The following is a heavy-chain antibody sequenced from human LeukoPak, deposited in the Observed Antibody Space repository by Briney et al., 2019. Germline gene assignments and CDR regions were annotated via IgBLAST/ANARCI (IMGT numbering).Heavy chain of an antibody. CDR1: GYTFTIYD. J-gene: IGHJ4*02. D-gene: IGHD6-19*01. CDR3: ARGAIAVAGRGHDY. CDR2: MNPNSGNT. Sequence: ASVKVSCKASGYTFTIYDINWVRQATGQGLEWMGWMNPNSGNTGYAQKFQGRVTITRNTSISTAYMELSSLRSEDTAVYYCARGAIAVAGRGHDYWGQGTLVTVSS. V-gene: IGHV1-8*03.